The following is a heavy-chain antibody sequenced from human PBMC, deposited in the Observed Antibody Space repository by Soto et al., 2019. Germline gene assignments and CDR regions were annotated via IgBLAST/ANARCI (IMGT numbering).Heavy chain of an antibody. CDR3: ASRYGGAFDI. J-gene: IGHJ3*02. D-gene: IGHD4-17*01. V-gene: IGHV4-59*01. Sequence: QVQLQESGPGLVKPSETLSLTCTVSGGSISSYYWSWIRQPPGKGLEWIGYIYYSGSTNYNPSLTRRVTPSVDLSKSQFSLKRSSVTAADTAVYYCASRYGGAFDIWGQGTMVTVSS. CDR1: GGSISSYY. CDR2: IYYSGST.